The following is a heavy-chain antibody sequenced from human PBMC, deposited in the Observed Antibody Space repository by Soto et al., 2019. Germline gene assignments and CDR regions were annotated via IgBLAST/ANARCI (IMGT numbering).Heavy chain of an antibody. J-gene: IGHJ3*02. Sequence: SETLSLTCTVSGGSISNGDYYWSWIRQPPGKGLECIGYIYYSGTTYYNPSLKSRVTISVGTSKNQFSLKLSSVTAADTAVYYCARALRSAYDIWGQGTMVTVSS. CDR1: GGSISNGDYY. CDR3: ARALRSAYDI. D-gene: IGHD3-9*01. V-gene: IGHV4-30-4*01. CDR2: IYYSGTT.